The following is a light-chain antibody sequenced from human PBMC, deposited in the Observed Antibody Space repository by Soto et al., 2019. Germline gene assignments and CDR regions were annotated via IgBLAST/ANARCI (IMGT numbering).Light chain of an antibody. CDR2: GAS. CDR3: QKRNIWPPVT. Sequence: IVMTQSPATLSLSPVERGALSCSASQSVSNNYLAWYQQKPGQAPRLVIYGASNRATGIPARFSGSGSGTDFTLTISSLEPEDSAVYYCQKRNIWPPVTFGHGTRLEIK. J-gene: IGKJ5*01. V-gene: IGKV3-11*01. CDR1: QSVSNNY.